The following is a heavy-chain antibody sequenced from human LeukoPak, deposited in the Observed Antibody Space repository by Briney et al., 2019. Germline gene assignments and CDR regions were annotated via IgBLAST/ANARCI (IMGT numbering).Heavy chain of an antibody. CDR3: AKWVRRTDVDY. V-gene: IGHV3-23*01. CDR1: GFTFDDYG. D-gene: IGHD1-1*01. J-gene: IGHJ4*02. Sequence: GGSLRLSCAASGFTFDDYGMSWVRQAPGKGLEWVSAISGSGGSAYYADSVKGRFTISRDNSKNTLYLQMNSLRAEDTAVYYCAKWVRRTDVDYWGQGTLVTVSS. CDR2: ISGSGGSA.